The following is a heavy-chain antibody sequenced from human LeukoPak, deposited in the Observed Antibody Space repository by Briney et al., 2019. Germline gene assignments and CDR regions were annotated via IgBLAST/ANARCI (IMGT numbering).Heavy chain of an antibody. CDR1: GYTFTSYG. CDR2: ISAYNGHA. Sequence: ASVKVSCKASGYTFTSYGISWVRQAPGQGLEWMGWISAYNGHAKYAQKIQGRVTMTTDTSTTTAYMELRSLRSDDTAVYYCARGFPPRMYYDSSGYYSYYFDYWGQGTLVTVSS. D-gene: IGHD3-22*01. J-gene: IGHJ4*02. CDR3: ARGFPPRMYYDSSGYYSYYFDY. V-gene: IGHV1-18*01.